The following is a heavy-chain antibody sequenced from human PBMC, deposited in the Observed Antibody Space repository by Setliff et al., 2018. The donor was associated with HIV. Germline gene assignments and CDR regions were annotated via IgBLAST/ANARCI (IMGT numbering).Heavy chain of an antibody. D-gene: IGHD6-6*01. CDR1: GGSFSGYY. Sequence: SETLSLTCAVYGGSFSGYYWSWIRQPPGKGLEWIGEINHDRTTKYNPSLKSRVTIPVDTSKNQFSLKLSSVTAADTAVYYCASEAWTSYRSSSGYYYYYMDVWGKGTTVTVSS. CDR3: ASEAWTSYRSSSGYYYYYMDV. J-gene: IGHJ6*03. V-gene: IGHV4-34*01. CDR2: INHDRTT.